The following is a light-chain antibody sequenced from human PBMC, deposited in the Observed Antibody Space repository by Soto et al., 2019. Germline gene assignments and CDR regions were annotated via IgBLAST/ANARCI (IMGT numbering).Light chain of an antibody. CDR1: QSISSY. Sequence: DIQMPQSPSSLSASVGDRVTITCRASQSISSYLNWVQQKPGKAPKLLIYDASSLQTGVPSRFSGSGSGTDFSLTISSLQPEDFATYYCQQSYSTPPWTFGQGTKVDI. J-gene: IGKJ1*01. CDR2: DAS. V-gene: IGKV1-39*01. CDR3: QQSYSTPPWT.